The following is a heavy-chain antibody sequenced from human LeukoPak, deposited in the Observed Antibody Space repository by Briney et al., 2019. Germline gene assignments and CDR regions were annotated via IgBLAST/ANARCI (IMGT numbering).Heavy chain of an antibody. J-gene: IGHJ4*02. Sequence: GESLKISCKGSGYSFTSYWIGWVRQMPGKGLEWMGIIYPGDSGTRYSPSFQGQVTISADKSISTAYLQWSSLKASDTAMYYCARHGSGRDSSGYYFVDYWGQGTLVTVSS. V-gene: IGHV5-51*01. CDR3: ARHGSGRDSSGYYFVDY. CDR2: IYPGDSGT. CDR1: GYSFTSYW. D-gene: IGHD3-22*01.